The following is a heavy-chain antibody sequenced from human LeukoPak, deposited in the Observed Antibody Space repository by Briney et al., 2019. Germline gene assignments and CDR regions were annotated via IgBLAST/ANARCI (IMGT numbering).Heavy chain of an antibody. CDR3: AGQWLVPSHYFDY. CDR1: GGSISSYY. V-gene: IGHV4-39*01. D-gene: IGHD6-19*01. Sequence: SETLSLTCTVSGGSISSYYWGWIRQPPGKGLERIGSIYYSGSTYYNPSLKSRVTISVDTSKNQFSLKLSSVTAADTAVYYCAGQWLVPSHYFDYWGQGTLVTVSS. CDR2: IYYSGST. J-gene: IGHJ4*02.